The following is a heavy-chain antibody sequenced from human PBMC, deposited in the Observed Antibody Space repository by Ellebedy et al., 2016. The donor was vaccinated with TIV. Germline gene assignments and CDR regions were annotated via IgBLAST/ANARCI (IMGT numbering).Heavy chain of an antibody. D-gene: IGHD3-22*01. Sequence: AASVKVSCKASGYTFTSYSVNWVRQAPGQGLDWMGTINPIGGTTTYAQSFQGRVTMTRDTSTSTVYMELSSLRSEDTAVYYCAREGLIDQHLDYWGQGTLVTVSS. CDR2: INPIGGTT. V-gene: IGHV1-46*01. CDR1: GYTFTSYS. J-gene: IGHJ4*02. CDR3: AREGLIDQHLDY.